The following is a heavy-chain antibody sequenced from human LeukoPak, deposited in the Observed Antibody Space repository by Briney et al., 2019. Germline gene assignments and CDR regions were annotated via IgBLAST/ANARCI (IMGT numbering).Heavy chain of an antibody. CDR3: ARDDHSSGWYYGFDY. J-gene: IGHJ4*02. D-gene: IGHD6-19*01. Sequence: SQTLSLTCTVSVGSISRGGFYWGWIRQPPGKGLEWIGYIYYSGGTYYNPSLKSRVTISVDTSKNQFSLKLSSVTAADTAVYYCARDDHSSGWYYGFDYWGQGTLVTVSS. CDR2: IYYSGGT. V-gene: IGHV4-30-4*01. CDR1: VGSISRGGFY.